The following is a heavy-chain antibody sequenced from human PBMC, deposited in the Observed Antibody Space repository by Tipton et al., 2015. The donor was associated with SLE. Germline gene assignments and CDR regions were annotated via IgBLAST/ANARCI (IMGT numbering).Heavy chain of an antibody. V-gene: IGHV4-34*01. J-gene: IGHJ4*02. CDR3: ARVRVGAPDY. CDR1: GGSFSGYY. CDR2: INHSGST. D-gene: IGHD1-26*01. Sequence: LSLTCAVYGGSFSGYYWSWIRQPPGKGLEWIGEINHSGSTNYNPSLKSRVTISVDTSKNQFSLKLSSVTAADTAVYYCARVRVGAPDYWGQGTLVTVSS.